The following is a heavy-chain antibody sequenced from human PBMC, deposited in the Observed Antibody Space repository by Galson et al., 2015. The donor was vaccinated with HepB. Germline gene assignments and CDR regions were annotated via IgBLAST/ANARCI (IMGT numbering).Heavy chain of an antibody. CDR2: IKSKTDGGTT. J-gene: IGHJ4*02. V-gene: IGHV3-15*01. CDR3: TTEPGIAAAGMPFLGPETPDY. Sequence: SLRLSCAASGFTFSNAWMSWVRQAPGKGLEWVGRIKSKTDGGTTDYAAPVKGRFTISRDDSKNTLYLQMNSLKTEDTAVYYCTTEPGIAAAGMPFLGPETPDYWGQGTLVTVSS. D-gene: IGHD6-13*01. CDR1: GFTFSNAW.